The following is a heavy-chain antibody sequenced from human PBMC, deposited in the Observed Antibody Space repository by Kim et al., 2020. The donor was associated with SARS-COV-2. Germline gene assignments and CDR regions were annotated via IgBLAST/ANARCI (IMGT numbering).Heavy chain of an antibody. CDR2: INHSGST. J-gene: IGHJ4*02. CDR1: GGSFSGYY. CDR3: ARGVPPHGITIFPDEVRVIVDHFDY. Sequence: SETLSLTCAVYGGSFSGYYWSWIRQPPGKGLEWIGEINHSGSTNYNPSLKSRVTISVDTSKNQFSLKLSSVTAADTAVYYCARGVPPHGITIFPDEVRVIVDHFDYWGQGTLVTVSS. D-gene: IGHD3-9*01. V-gene: IGHV4-34*01.